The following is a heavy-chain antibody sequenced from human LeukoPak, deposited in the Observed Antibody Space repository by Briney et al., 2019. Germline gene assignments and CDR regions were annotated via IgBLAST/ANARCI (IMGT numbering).Heavy chain of an antibody. CDR2: ISGSGGST. J-gene: IGHJ4*02. V-gene: IGHV3-23*01. Sequence: QTGGSLRLSCAASEFTFSSYAMSWVRQDPGKGLEWVSAISGSGGSTYYADSVKGRFTISRDNSKNTLYLQMNSLRAEDTAVYYCAKDGGGYEPFDYWGQGTPVTVSS. CDR1: EFTFSSYA. CDR3: AKDGGGYEPFDY. D-gene: IGHD5-12*01.